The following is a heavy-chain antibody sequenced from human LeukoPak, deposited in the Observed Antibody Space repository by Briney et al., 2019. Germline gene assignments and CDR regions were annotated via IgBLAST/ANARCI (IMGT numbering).Heavy chain of an antibody. CDR1: GFTFSSYA. V-gene: IGHV3-23*01. CDR3: ARDLRTMVRDSTRIYYYYGMDV. CDR2: ISGSGGST. Sequence: PGGSLRLSCAASGFTFSSYAMSWVRQAPGKGLEWVSAISGSGGSTYYADSVKGRFTISRDNSKNTLYLQMNSLRAEDTAVYYCARDLRTMVRDSTRIYYYYGMDVWGQGTTVTVSS. D-gene: IGHD3-10*01. J-gene: IGHJ6*02.